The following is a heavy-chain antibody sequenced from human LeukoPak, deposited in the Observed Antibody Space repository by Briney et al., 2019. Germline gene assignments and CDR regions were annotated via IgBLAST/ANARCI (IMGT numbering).Heavy chain of an antibody. CDR2: ISAYNGNT. Sequence: ASVKVSCKASGYTFTSYGISWVRQAPGQGLEWMGWISAYNGNTNYAQKLQGRVTMTTDTSTSTAYMELRSLRSDDTAVYYCARDSANCTNGVCYLGYWGQGTLVTVSS. D-gene: IGHD2-8*01. CDR1: GYTFTSYG. CDR3: ARDSANCTNGVCYLGY. J-gene: IGHJ4*02. V-gene: IGHV1-18*01.